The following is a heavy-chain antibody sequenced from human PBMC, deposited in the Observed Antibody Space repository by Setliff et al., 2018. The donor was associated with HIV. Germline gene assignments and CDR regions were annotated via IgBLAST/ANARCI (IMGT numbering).Heavy chain of an antibody. J-gene: IGHJ4*02. CDR2: NYYSGST. CDR3: ARYSPRGYTLTGPY. V-gene: IGHV4-61*01. CDR1: GGSVSSGSYY. Sequence: SETLSLTCTVSGGSVSSGSYYWSWIRQPPGKGLEWIGYNYYSGSTKHNPSLKSRVTISLDTSKTQFPLQLTSVTAADTAVYYCARYSPRGYTLTGPYWGQGTLVTVSS. D-gene: IGHD6-25*01.